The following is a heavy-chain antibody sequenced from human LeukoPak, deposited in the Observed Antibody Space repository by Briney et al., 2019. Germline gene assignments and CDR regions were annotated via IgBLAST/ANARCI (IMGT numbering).Heavy chain of an antibody. D-gene: IGHD5-12*01. CDR3: ARDQGKRGYSGYGG. V-gene: IGHV3-21*01. CDR2: ISSSSSYI. J-gene: IGHJ4*02. Sequence: GGSLRLSCAASGFTFSSYSMNWVRQAPGKGLEWVSSISSSSSYIYYADSVKGRFTISRDNAKNSLYLQMNSLRAEDTAVYYCARDQGKRGYSGYGGWGQGALVTVSS. CDR1: GFTFSSYS.